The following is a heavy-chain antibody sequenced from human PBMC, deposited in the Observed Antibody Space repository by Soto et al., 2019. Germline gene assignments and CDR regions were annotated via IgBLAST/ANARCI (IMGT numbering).Heavy chain of an antibody. CDR3: AMASSSWYAAFDI. J-gene: IGHJ3*02. D-gene: IGHD6-13*01. CDR1: GYTFTSYD. Sequence: ASVKVSCKASGYTFTSYDINWVRQATGQGLEWMGWMNPNSGNTGYAQKFQGRVTMTRNTSISTAYMELNSLRSEDTAVYYCAMASSSWYAAFDIWGQGTMVTVSS. CDR2: MNPNSGNT. V-gene: IGHV1-8*01.